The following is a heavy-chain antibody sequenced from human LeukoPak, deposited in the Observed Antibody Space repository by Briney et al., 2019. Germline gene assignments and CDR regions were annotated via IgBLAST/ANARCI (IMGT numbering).Heavy chain of an antibody. Sequence: ASVKVSSKASGYTFTSFYMNWVRQAPGQGLEWMGKINTSGGSTTYAQKSQGRVTMTRDTSTSTVYMELSSLRFEDTAVYYCAREGGLLWFGELMPFDYWGQGTLVTVSS. CDR1: GYTFTSFY. V-gene: IGHV1-46*01. D-gene: IGHD3-10*01. CDR3: AREGGLLWFGELMPFDY. J-gene: IGHJ4*02. CDR2: INTSGGST.